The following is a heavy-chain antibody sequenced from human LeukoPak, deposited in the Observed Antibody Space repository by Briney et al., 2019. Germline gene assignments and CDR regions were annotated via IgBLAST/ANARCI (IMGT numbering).Heavy chain of an antibody. CDR1: GASFAGYS. Sequence: SETLSLTCAVHGASFAGYSGSWIRQSPGKGLEWIGEVSRVGYTISNPSLKSRVNISIDTSTTQFSLRLSSVTVADTAVYFCARERVVSDYNWFDPWGQGTLVTVSS. CDR2: VSRVGYT. CDR3: ARERVVSDYNWFDP. D-gene: IGHD6-25*01. V-gene: IGHV4-34*01. J-gene: IGHJ5*02.